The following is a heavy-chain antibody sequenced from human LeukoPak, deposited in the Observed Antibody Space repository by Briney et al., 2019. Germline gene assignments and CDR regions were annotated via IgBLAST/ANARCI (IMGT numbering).Heavy chain of an antibody. J-gene: IGHJ4*02. CDR1: GFTFSSYA. D-gene: IGHD6-13*01. V-gene: IGHV3-23*01. CDR2: ISGSGGST. Sequence: GGSLRLSCAASGFTFSSYAMSWVRQAPGKGLEWVSAISGSGGSTYYADSVKGRFTISRDNSKNTLYLQMNSLRAEDTAVYYCARAPGIAAAGTPYFDYWGQGTLVTVSS. CDR3: ARAPGIAAAGTPYFDY.